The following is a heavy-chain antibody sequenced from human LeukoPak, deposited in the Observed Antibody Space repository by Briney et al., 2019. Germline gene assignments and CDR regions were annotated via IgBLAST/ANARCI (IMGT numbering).Heavy chain of an antibody. Sequence: GGSLRLSCAASGFTFSRYYMHWVRQVPGKGLVWVSRINADGSNTNYADSVKGRFTISRDNAKNTPYLQMNSLRAEDTAVYYCARVSVCSSASCYSLFDYWGQGTLVTVSS. CDR1: GFTFSRYY. V-gene: IGHV3-74*01. CDR3: ARVSVCSSASCYSLFDY. CDR2: INADGSNT. J-gene: IGHJ4*02. D-gene: IGHD2-2*01.